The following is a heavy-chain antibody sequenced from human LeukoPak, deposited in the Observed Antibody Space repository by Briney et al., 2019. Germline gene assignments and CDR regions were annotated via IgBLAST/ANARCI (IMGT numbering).Heavy chain of an antibody. D-gene: IGHD3-22*01. Sequence: PSETLSLTCTVSGGSISSGGYYWSWIRQHPGKGLEWIGYIYYSGSTYYNPSLKSRVTISVDTSKNQFSLKLSSVTAADTAVYYCARDRHRYYYDNRERWPYYYGMDVWGQGTTVTVSS. V-gene: IGHV4-31*03. CDR1: GGSISSGGYY. J-gene: IGHJ6*02. CDR2: IYYSGST. CDR3: ARDRHRYYYDNRERWPYYYGMDV.